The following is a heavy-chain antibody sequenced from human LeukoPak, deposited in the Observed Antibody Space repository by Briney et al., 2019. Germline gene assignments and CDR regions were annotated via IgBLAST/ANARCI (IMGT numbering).Heavy chain of an antibody. CDR2: ISTSGTAS. D-gene: IGHD6-19*01. J-gene: IGHJ4*02. CDR1: GLRFNSYA. V-gene: IGHV3-23*01. CDR3: AKGSYSSGWISDY. Sequence: GGPLRLSCAASGLRFNSYAMSWPRQAPGKAREWLSLISTSGTASYYADSVKGRFTISRDNSKNTMYLQMNSLGAEDTALYYCAKGSYSSGWISDYWGQGTLVTVSS.